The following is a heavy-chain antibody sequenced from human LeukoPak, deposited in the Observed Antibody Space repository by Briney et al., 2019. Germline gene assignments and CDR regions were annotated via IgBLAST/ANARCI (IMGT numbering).Heavy chain of an antibody. V-gene: IGHV3-23*01. CDR3: AKGLSDSTWAIDY. D-gene: IGHD2/OR15-2a*01. Sequence: PGGSLRLSCAASGFTFSTYAMTWVRQAPGQGLEWVSTISGSGDGTTYADSVKGRITVSRDNSENTLYLQMNSLRAEDTAVYYCAKGLSDSTWAIDYWGQGTLVTVSS. CDR1: GFTFSTYA. J-gene: IGHJ4*02. CDR2: ISGSGDGT.